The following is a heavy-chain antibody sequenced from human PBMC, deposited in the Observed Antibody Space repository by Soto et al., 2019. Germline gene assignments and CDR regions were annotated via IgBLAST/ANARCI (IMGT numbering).Heavy chain of an antibody. CDR1: WFTFRSYC. CDR3: ARDSFLERNWYFDL. J-gene: IGHJ2*01. V-gene: IGHV3-33*01. D-gene: IGHD3-3*01. Sequence: GGSLRLFFAAAWFTFRSYCMHWVRPAPGKGLEWVAVIWYDGSNKYYADSVKGRFTISRDNSKNTLYLQMNSLRAEDTAVYYCARDSFLERNWYFDLRGRGTLVTVSS. CDR2: IWYDGSNK.